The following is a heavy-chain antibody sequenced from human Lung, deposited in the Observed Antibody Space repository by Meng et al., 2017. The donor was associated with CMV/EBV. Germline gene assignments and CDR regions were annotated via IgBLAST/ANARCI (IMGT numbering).Heavy chain of an antibody. CDR1: GGSISSCTG. CDR2: IYHSGST. J-gene: IGHJ4*02. CDR3: ASVPPPGKQWLVTDY. D-gene: IGHD6-19*01. V-gene: IGHV4-4*02. Sequence: VPLPGSHPDRSKPSWTLSITCAVSGGSISSCTGLTWGRQPPGKGLEWIGEIYHSGSTNYNPSLKSRVTVSVDKSKNQFSLTLSSVTASDTAVYYCASVPPPGKQWLVTDYWGQGTLVTVSS.